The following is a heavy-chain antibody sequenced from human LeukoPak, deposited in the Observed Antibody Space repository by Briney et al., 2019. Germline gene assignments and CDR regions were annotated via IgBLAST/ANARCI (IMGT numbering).Heavy chain of an antibody. J-gene: IGHJ4*02. CDR1: GFTFSSYA. D-gene: IGHD4-17*01. V-gene: IGHV3-30-3*01. Sequence: PGGSLRLSCAASGFTFSSYAMSWVRQAPGKGLEWAAVISYDGSNKYYADSVKGRFTISRDNSKNTLYLQMNSLRAEDTAVYYCARDHGDPYYFDYWGQGTLVTVSS. CDR3: ARDHGDPYYFDY. CDR2: ISYDGSNK.